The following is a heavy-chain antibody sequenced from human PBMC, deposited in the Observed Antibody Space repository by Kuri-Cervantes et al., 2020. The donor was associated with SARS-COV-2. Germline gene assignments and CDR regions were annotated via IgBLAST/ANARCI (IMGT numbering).Heavy chain of an antibody. CDR3: ARDHGSFRITAAGIDAFDI. D-gene: IGHD6-13*01. V-gene: IGHV4-59*01. J-gene: IGHJ3*02. CDR2: IYYSVST. Sequence: GSLRLSCTVSGGSISSYYWSWIRQPPGKGLEWIGYIYYSVSTNYNPSLKSRVTISVDTSKNQFSLKLSSVTAADTAVYYCARDHGSFRITAAGIDAFDIWGQGTMVTVSS. CDR1: GGSISSYY.